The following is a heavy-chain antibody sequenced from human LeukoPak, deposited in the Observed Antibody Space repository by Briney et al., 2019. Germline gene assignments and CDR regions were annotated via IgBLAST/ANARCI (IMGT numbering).Heavy chain of an antibody. J-gene: IGHJ4*02. CDR1: GFTFSSYW. CDR3: AKGRPGTYFDY. D-gene: IGHD1-1*01. Sequence: GGSLRLSCAASGFTFSSYWMHWVRQAPGKGLEWVSGISGSGDSTYYADSVKGRFTISRDNSKNTLYLQIDSLRAEDTALYYCAKGRPGTYFDYWGQGTLVTVSS. V-gene: IGHV3-23*01. CDR2: ISGSGDST.